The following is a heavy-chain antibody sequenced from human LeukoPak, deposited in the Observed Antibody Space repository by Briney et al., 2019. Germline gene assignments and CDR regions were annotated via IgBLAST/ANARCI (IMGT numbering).Heavy chain of an antibody. CDR1: GFTFGDYA. D-gene: IGHD5-24*01. V-gene: IGHV3-49*03. CDR2: IRSKAYGGTT. CDR3: TSSSRDGYNLDAFDI. J-gene: IGHJ3*02. Sequence: PGGSLRLSCTASGFTFGDYAMSWFRQAPGKGLEWVGFIRSKAYGGTTEYAASVKGRFTISRDDPKSIAYLQMNSLKTEDTAVYYCTSSSRDGYNLDAFDIWGQGTMVTVSS.